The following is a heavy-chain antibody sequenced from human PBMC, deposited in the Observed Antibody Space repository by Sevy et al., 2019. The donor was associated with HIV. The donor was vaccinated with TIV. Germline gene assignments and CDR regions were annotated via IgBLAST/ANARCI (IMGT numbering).Heavy chain of an antibody. Sequence: GGSLRLSCGASGFTFSNYAMSWVRQAPGKGPEWVSGINNGGSTYYEDSGKGRFTIDSDNSKKMVILQMNSLRAEDTAVYYCASGDTTMITDLDYWGQGALVTVSS. CDR3: ASGDTTMITDLDY. D-gene: IGHD5-18*01. CDR1: GFTFSNYA. CDR2: INNGGST. J-gene: IGHJ4*02. V-gene: IGHV3-23*01.